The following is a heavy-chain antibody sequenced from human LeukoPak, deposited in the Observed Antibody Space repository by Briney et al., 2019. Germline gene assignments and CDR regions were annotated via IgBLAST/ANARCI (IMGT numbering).Heavy chain of an antibody. CDR1: GFTFSSYA. Sequence: GGSLRHSCAASGFTFSSYAMSWVRQAPGKGLEWVSAISGSGGSTYYADSVKGRFTISRDNSKNTLYLQMNSLRAEDTAVYYCAKYRKRGYSGYGFDYWGQGTLVTVSS. V-gene: IGHV3-23*01. CDR3: AKYRKRGYSGYGFDY. CDR2: ISGSGGST. J-gene: IGHJ4*02. D-gene: IGHD5-12*01.